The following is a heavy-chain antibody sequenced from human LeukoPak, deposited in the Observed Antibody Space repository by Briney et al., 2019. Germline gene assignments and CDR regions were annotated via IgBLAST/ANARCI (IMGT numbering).Heavy chain of an antibody. CDR3: AKNMGSGWSYDY. CDR1: GSTFSSYA. CDR2: ISGSGGST. V-gene: IGHV3-23*01. D-gene: IGHD6-19*01. Sequence: GGSLRLSCAASGSTFSSYAMSWVRQAPGKGLEWVSAISGSGGSTYYADSVKGRFTISRDNSKNTLYLQMNSLRAEDTAVYYCAKNMGSGWSYDYWGQGTLVTVSS. J-gene: IGHJ4*02.